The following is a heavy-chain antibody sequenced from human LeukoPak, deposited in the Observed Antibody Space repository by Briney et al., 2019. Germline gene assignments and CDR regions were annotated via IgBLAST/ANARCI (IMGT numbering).Heavy chain of an antibody. D-gene: IGHD2-2*01. V-gene: IGHV4-39*01. CDR3: ASRADCSSTSCPYYYYYYGMDV. CDR1: GGSISSSSYY. J-gene: IGHJ6*02. Sequence: NPSETLSLTCTVSGGSISSSSYYWGWIRQPPGKGLEWIGSIYYSGSTYYNPSLKSRVAISVDTSKNQFSLKLSSVTAADTAVYYCASRADCSSTSCPYYYYYYGMDVWGQGTTVTVSS. CDR2: IYYSGST.